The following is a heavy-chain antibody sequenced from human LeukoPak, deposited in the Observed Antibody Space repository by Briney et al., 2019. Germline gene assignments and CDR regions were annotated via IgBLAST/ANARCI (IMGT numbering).Heavy chain of an antibody. V-gene: IGHV1-46*01. Sequence: ASVKVSCKASGYTFTSYYMHWVRQAPGQGLEWMGIINPSGGSTSYAQKFQGRVTMTRDTSTSTVYMEPSSLRSEDTAVYYCAREGYSYGYDLPGDYWGQGTLVTVSS. CDR2: INPSGGST. D-gene: IGHD5-18*01. CDR1: GYTFTSYY. J-gene: IGHJ4*02. CDR3: AREGYSYGYDLPGDY.